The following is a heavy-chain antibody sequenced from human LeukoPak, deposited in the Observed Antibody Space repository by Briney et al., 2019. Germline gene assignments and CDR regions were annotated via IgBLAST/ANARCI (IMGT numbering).Heavy chain of an antibody. J-gene: IGHJ4*02. CDR3: AKDGSAGTTPPFFDY. Sequence: GRSLRLSRAASGFTFDDYAMHWVRQAPGKGLEWVSGISWNSGSIGYADSVKGRFTISRDNAKNSLYLQMNSLRAEDTALYYCAKDGSAGTTPPFFDYWGQGTLVTVSS. V-gene: IGHV3-9*01. D-gene: IGHD1-7*01. CDR2: ISWNSGSI. CDR1: GFTFDDYA.